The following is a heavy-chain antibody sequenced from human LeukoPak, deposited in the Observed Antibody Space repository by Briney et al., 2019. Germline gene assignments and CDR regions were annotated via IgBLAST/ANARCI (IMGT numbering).Heavy chain of an antibody. J-gene: IGHJ4*02. D-gene: IGHD1-26*01. CDR2: ISTGGDI. V-gene: IGHV4-4*07. Sequence: SETLSLTCAVSAGTICNSYCSWARQPPGKGLEFIGYISTGGDINYNPSLKSRVTMSLDTSKNQFSLRLSSVTAADTAVYYCATGSSYPPGELDYWGQGSLVTVSS. CDR3: ATGSSYPPGELDY. CDR1: AGTICNSY.